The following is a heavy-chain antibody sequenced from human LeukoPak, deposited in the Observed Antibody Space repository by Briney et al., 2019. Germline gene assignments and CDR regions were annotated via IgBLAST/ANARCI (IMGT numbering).Heavy chain of an antibody. J-gene: IGHJ3*02. V-gene: IGHV3-64*01. Sequence: PGGSLRLSCAASGFTFSSYAMHWVRQAPGKGLEYVSAISSNGGSTYYANSVKGRFTISRDNSKNTLYLQMGSLRAEDMAVYYCATSRYCSGGDCYSLAFDIWGQGTMVTVSS. CDR1: GFTFSSYA. CDR3: ATSRYCSGGDCYSLAFDI. CDR2: ISSNGGST. D-gene: IGHD2-15*01.